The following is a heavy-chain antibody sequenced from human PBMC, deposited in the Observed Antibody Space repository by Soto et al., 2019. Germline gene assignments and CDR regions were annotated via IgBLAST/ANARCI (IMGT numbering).Heavy chain of an antibody. CDR1: GYTFTSYG. D-gene: IGHD5-18*01. J-gene: IGHJ3*02. V-gene: IGHV1-18*04. CDR3: ARDGTGGYSYGFPLHDAFDI. Sequence: ASVKVSCKASGYTFTSYGISWARQAPGQGLEWMGWISAYNGNTNYAQKLQGRVTMTTDTSTSTAYMELRSLRSDDTAVYYCARDGTGGYSYGFPLHDAFDIWGQGTMVTVSS. CDR2: ISAYNGNT.